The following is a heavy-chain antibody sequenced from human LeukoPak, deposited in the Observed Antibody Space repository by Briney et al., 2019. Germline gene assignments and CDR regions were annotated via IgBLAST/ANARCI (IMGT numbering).Heavy chain of an antibody. V-gene: IGHV5-51*01. CDR3: AAGGGY. CDR1: GYSFTTDW. Sequence: GESRKISCQGSGYSFTTDWIGWVRQTPGKGLEWMVISRPGDSYIEYSPSFQGHVAISVDKSINTAYLQWSSLKASDSAFYYCAAGGGYWGQGTLDTVSS. CDR2: SRPGDSYI. J-gene: IGHJ4*02. D-gene: IGHD3-16*01.